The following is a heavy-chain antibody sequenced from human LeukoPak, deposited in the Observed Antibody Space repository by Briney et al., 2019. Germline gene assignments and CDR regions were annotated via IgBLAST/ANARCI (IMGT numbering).Heavy chain of an antibody. CDR1: GYTFTGYY. CDR3: ARVPLGYCSGNSRYDH. Sequence: ALVKVSCKASGYTFTGYYMHWVRQAPGQGLEWMGRINPNSGATNHAQKFQGRVTMTRDTSTSTAYMELSRLRSDDTAVYYCARVPLGYCSGNSRYDHWGQGTLVTVSS. D-gene: IGHD2-15*01. V-gene: IGHV1-2*06. J-gene: IGHJ5*02. CDR2: INPNSGAT.